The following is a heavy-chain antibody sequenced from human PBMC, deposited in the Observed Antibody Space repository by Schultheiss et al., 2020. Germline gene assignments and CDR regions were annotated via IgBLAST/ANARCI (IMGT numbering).Heavy chain of an antibody. CDR3: AREGSSSWYYYYGMDV. CDR2: INSDGSST. D-gene: IGHD6-13*01. Sequence: GGSLRLSCAASGFTFSSYWMHWVRQAPGKGLVWVSRINSDGSSTSYADSVKGRFTISRDNAKNTLYLQMNSLRAEDTAVYYCAREGSSSWYYYYGMDVWGQGTTVTVS. J-gene: IGHJ6*02. V-gene: IGHV3-74*01. CDR1: GFTFSSYW.